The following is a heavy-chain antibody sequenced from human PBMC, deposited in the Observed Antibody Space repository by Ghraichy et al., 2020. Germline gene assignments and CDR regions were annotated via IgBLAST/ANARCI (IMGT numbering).Heavy chain of an antibody. V-gene: IGHV4-34*01. CDR3: ARRIPRITMVRGVKGWFDP. D-gene: IGHD3-10*01. Sequence: SETLSLTCAVYGGSFSGYYWSWIRQPPGKGLEWIGEINHSGSTNYNPSLKSRVTISVDTSKNQFSPKLSSVTAADTAVYYCARRIPRITMVRGVKGWFDPWGQGTLVTVSS. J-gene: IGHJ5*02. CDR1: GGSFSGYY. CDR2: INHSGST.